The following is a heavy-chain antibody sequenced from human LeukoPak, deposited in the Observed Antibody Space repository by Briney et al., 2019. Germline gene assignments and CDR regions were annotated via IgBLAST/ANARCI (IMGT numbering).Heavy chain of an antibody. CDR3: AREYCSSTSCEEDY. J-gene: IGHJ4*02. D-gene: IGHD2-2*01. CDR2: ISSSSSYI. CDR1: GFTFSSYS. Sequence: GGSLRLSCAASGFTFSSYSMNWVRQAPGKGLEWVSSISSSSSYIYYADSVKGRFTISRDNAKNSLYLQMNSLRAEDTVVYYCAREYCSSTSCEEDYWGQGTLVTVSS. V-gene: IGHV3-21*01.